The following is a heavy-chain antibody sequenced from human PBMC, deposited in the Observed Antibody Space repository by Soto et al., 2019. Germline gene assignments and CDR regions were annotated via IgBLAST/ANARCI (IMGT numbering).Heavy chain of an antibody. V-gene: IGHV2-26*01. CDR1: GFSLSNARMG. D-gene: IGHD3-22*01. J-gene: IGHJ3*02. CDR3: ARIQEGDRSSVEAFDI. CDR2: IFSNDEK. Sequence: SGPTLVNPTETLTLTCTVSGFSLSNARMGVSWIRQPPGKALEWLAHIFSNDEKSYSTSLKSRLTISKDTSKSQVVLTMTNMDPLDKAKFYCARIQEGDRSSVEAFDIWGQGTMVTVSS.